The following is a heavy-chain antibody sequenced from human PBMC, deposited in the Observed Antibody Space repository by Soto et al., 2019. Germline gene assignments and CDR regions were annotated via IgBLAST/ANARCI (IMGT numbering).Heavy chain of an antibody. V-gene: IGHV3-23*01. J-gene: IGHJ4*02. D-gene: IGHD3-10*01. CDR2: ISGGGGTP. CDR3: VKSLRALSFGELFFPFDY. CDR1: GFTFTTYA. Sequence: PGGSLRLSCAASGFTFTTYAMSWVRQAPGKGLEWVSAISGGGGTPYYTDSVRGRFSISRDNSKNTLDLQMNSLRGEDTAFYYCVKSLRALSFGELFFPFDYWGQGILVTV.